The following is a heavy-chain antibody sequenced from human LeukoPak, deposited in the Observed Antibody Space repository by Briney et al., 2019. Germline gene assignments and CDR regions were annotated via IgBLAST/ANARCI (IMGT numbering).Heavy chain of an antibody. Sequence: ASVKVSCKASRYTFTRYDINWVRQATGQGREWMGWMNPKSGNTGYAQKFQGRVTMTRNTSISTAYMELSRLRSEDTAVYYCARGVEQGRITIFGVVIYYYYYMDIWGKGTTVTVSS. J-gene: IGHJ6*03. CDR2: MNPKSGNT. CDR1: RYTFTRYD. V-gene: IGHV1-8*01. D-gene: IGHD3-3*01. CDR3: ARGVEQGRITIFGVVIYYYYYMDI.